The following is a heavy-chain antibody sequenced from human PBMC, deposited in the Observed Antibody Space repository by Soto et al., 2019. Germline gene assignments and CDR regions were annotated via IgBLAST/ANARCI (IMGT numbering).Heavy chain of an antibody. CDR3: ARELAVARGAFDI. J-gene: IGHJ3*02. CDR2: IYYSGST. CDR1: GGSISSGDYY. Sequence: SETLSLTCTVSGGSISSGDYYWILIRQPPGKGLEWIGYIYYSGSTYYNPSLKSRVTISVDTSKNQFSLKLSSVTAADTAVYYCARELAVARGAFDIWGQGTMVTVSS. V-gene: IGHV4-30-4*01. D-gene: IGHD6-19*01.